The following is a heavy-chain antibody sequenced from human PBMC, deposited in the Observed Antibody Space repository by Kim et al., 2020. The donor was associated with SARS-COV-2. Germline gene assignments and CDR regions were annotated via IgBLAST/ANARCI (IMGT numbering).Heavy chain of an antibody. V-gene: IGHV1-24*01. D-gene: IGHD2-15*01. CDR2: FDPEDGET. J-gene: IGHJ5*02. CDR1: GYTLTELS. Sequence: ASVKVSCKVSGYTLTELSMHWVRQAPGKGHEWMGGFDPEDGETIYAQKFQGRVTMTEDTSTDTAYMELSSLRSEDTAVYYCATGRVAGPPAWFDPWGQGTLVTVSS. CDR3: ATGRVAGPPAWFDP.